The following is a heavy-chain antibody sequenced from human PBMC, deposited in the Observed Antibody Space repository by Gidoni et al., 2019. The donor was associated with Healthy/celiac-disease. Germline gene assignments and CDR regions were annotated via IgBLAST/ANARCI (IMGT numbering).Heavy chain of an antibody. CDR1: GGPFSSSHR. Sequence: QVQLQESGPGLVKPSGTLSLNCAVPGGPFSSSHRWSWVRQPPGKGLEWIGEIYHSGSTNYNPYLKSRVTISVDKSKNQFSLKLSSVTAADTAVYYCARREMYYYDSSGYSDFWGQGTLVTVSS. V-gene: IGHV4-4*02. CDR2: IYHSGST. D-gene: IGHD3-22*01. J-gene: IGHJ4*02. CDR3: ARREMYYYDSSGYSDF.